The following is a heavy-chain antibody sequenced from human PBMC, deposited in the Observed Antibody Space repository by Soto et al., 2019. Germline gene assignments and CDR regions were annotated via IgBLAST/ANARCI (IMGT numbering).Heavy chain of an antibody. Sequence: GASVKVSCKASGYTFTGYYMHWVRQAPGQGLEWMGWINPNSGGTNYAQKFQGRVTMTRDTSISTAYMELSRLRSDDTAVYYCARDRLIQDCSSTSCYLAWDYYYYGMDVWGQGTTVTVPS. CDR3: ARDRLIQDCSSTSCYLAWDYYYYGMDV. CDR2: INPNSGGT. J-gene: IGHJ6*02. D-gene: IGHD2-2*01. V-gene: IGHV1-2*02. CDR1: GYTFTGYY.